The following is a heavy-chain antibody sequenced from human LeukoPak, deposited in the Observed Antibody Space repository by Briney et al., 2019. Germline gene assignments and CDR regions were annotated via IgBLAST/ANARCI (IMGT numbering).Heavy chain of an antibody. Sequence: GRSLRLSCAASGFTFDDYAMHWVRQAPGEGLEWVSGISWNSGDISYADFVKGRFTISRDNAKNSLYLQMNSLRAQDTALYYCAKAKGSRPPFDYWGQGTLVTVSS. CDR3: AKAKGSRPPFDY. D-gene: IGHD2-15*01. CDR1: GFTFDDYA. V-gene: IGHV3-9*01. J-gene: IGHJ4*02. CDR2: ISWNSGDI.